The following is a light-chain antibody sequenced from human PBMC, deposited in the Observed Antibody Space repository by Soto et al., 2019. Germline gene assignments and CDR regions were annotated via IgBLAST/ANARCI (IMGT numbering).Light chain of an antibody. CDR2: DAS. CDR3: QQYNSYSPRYT. CDR1: QSISSW. Sequence: DIQMTQSPYTLSASVGDRVTITCRASQSISSWLAWYQQKPGKAPKLLIYDASSLESGVPSRFSGSGSATEFTLTISSLQPDDFATYYCQQYNSYSPRYTFGQGTKLEIK. J-gene: IGKJ2*01. V-gene: IGKV1-5*01.